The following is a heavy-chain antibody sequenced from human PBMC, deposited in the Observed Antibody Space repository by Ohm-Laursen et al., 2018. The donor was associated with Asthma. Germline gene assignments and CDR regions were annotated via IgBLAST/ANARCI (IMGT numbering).Heavy chain of an antibody. CDR2: ISFDGSNK. D-gene: IGHD6-13*01. V-gene: IGHV3-30-3*01. J-gene: IGHJ4*02. Sequence: SLRLSCAASGFTFSNYAIHWVRQAPGKGLEWVALISFDGSNKYYTDSVKGRFTISRDNSKNTLYLQMNSLRAEDTAIYYCAKDVLGFVAAAQDWGQGTLVTVSS. CDR1: GFTFSNYA. CDR3: AKDVLGFVAAAQD.